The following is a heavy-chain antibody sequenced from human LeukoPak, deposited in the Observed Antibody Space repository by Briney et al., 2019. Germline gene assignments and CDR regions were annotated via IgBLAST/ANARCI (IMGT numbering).Heavy chain of an antibody. D-gene: IGHD3-22*01. Sequence: GASVKVSCKASGGTFSSYAISWVRQAPGQGLEWMGRIIPILGIANYAQKFQGRVTITADKSTSTAYMEPSSLRSEDTAVYYCARDPDYYDSSGYSDYWGQGTLVTVSS. V-gene: IGHV1-69*04. CDR2: IIPILGIA. J-gene: IGHJ4*02. CDR1: GGTFSSYA. CDR3: ARDPDYYDSSGYSDY.